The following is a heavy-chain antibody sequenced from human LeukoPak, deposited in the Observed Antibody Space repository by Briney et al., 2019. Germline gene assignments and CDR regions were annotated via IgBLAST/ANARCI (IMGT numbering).Heavy chain of an antibody. Sequence: GGSLRLSCAASGFTFSSYAMHWVRQAPGKGLEWEAVISYDGSNKYYADSVKGRFTISRDNSKNTLYLQMNSLRAEDTAVYYCARGYCSSTSCWLDPWGQGTLVTVSS. V-gene: IGHV3-30-3*01. CDR3: ARGYCSSTSCWLDP. CDR2: ISYDGSNK. CDR1: GFTFSSYA. J-gene: IGHJ5*02. D-gene: IGHD2-2*01.